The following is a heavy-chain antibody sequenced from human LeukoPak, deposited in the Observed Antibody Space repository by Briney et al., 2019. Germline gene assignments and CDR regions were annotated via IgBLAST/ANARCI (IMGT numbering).Heavy chain of an antibody. CDR2: INSGSYTI. J-gene: IGHJ4*02. Sequence: PGGSLRLSCAASEFTFSSYSMNWVRQAPGEGLEWISYINSGSYTIYYADSVKGRFTVSRDNAKNSLFLQMNSLRAEDTAVYFCARDRFGGSFDYWGQGTLVTVSS. D-gene: IGHD1-26*01. CDR1: EFTFSSYS. CDR3: ARDRFGGSFDY. V-gene: IGHV3-48*01.